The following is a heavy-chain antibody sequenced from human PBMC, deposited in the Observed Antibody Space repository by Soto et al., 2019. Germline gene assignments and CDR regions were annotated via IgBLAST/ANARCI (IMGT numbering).Heavy chain of an antibody. Sequence: EVQLTESGGGLVQRGGSLRLSCVASEFTFNSHWMHWVRQVPGKGLLWVSQISEDGTYAIYADSVKGRFTISRDNPRDTLFLQMNSLRDEDTAFYYCVRGTRAWNGVDYWGQGTLVTVSS. J-gene: IGHJ4*02. V-gene: IGHV3-74*01. D-gene: IGHD1-1*01. CDR2: ISEDGTYA. CDR3: VRGTRAWNGVDY. CDR1: EFTFNSHW.